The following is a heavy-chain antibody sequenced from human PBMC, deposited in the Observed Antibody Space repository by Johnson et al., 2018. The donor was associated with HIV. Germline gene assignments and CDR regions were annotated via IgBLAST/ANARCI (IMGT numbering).Heavy chain of an antibody. CDR3: AKDQLVGATYAAFDI. D-gene: IGHD1-26*01. CDR1: GFTVSSNY. J-gene: IGHJ3*02. V-gene: IGHV3-66*03. CDR2: IYSGGST. Sequence: EMQLVESGGGLIQPGGSLRLSCAASGFTVSSNYMSWVRQAPGKGLEWVSVIYSGGSTYYSDSVKGRFTISRDNSKNTLYLQMNSLRPEDTAVYYCAKDQLVGATYAAFDIWGQGTMVTVSS.